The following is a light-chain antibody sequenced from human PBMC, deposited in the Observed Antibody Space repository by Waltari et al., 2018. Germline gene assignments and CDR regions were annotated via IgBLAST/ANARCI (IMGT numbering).Light chain of an antibody. J-gene: IGLJ3*02. V-gene: IGLV8-61*01. Sequence: QTVVTQEPSLSVSPGGTVTLTCALSSGSLSTTSYASWYQQTPGQPPRPLVYKANSRFSGVPDLFSGSILGNRAALTITGAQAEDESDYYCLLYLGSGIFVFGGGTKLTVL. CDR2: KAN. CDR1: SGSLSTTSY. CDR3: LLYLGSGIFV.